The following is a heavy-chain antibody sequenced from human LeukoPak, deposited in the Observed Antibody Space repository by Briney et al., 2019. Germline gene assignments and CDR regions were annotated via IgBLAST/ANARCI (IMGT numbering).Heavy chain of an antibody. CDR2: IYPGDSDT. Sequence: GESLQISFKGSGYSFTTYWIGWVRQMPGKGLEWMGIIYPGDSDTRYSPSFQGQVTISADKSISTAYLQWSSLKASDTAMYYCARHMVTSMDVWGQGTTVTVSS. CDR3: ARHMVTSMDV. CDR1: GYSFTTYW. V-gene: IGHV5-51*01. D-gene: IGHD2-21*02. J-gene: IGHJ6*02.